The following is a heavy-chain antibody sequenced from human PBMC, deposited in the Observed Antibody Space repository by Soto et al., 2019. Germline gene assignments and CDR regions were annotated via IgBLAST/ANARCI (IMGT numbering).Heavy chain of an antibody. Sequence: QVQLRESGPGLVKPSETLSLTCTVSGGSVNTGTSFYYWSWIRQSPGKGLEWIGYIYYRGSTNYSPSLTSRVAISIDTSKNQFSLRLTSVTAADTAVYYCARDGRVLFDSWGQGILVTVSS. V-gene: IGHV4-61*01. CDR3: ARDGRVLFDS. D-gene: IGHD1-26*01. J-gene: IGHJ4*02. CDR2: IYYRGST. CDR1: GGSVNTGTSFYY.